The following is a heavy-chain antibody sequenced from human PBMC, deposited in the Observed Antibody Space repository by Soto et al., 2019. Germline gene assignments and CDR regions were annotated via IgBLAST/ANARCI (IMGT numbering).Heavy chain of an antibody. V-gene: IGHV4-59*06. CDR3: ARDYGAHRGAAASN. J-gene: IGHJ4*02. Sequence: PSAPLSFTCTVSGVSISSYYWSWIRQHPGKGLEWIGYIYYSGSTYYNPSLKSRVTISVDTSKNQFSLKLSSVTAADTAVYYCARDYGAHRGAAASNWGQGTLVTVSS. CDR2: IYYSGST. CDR1: GVSISSYY. D-gene: IGHD6-13*01.